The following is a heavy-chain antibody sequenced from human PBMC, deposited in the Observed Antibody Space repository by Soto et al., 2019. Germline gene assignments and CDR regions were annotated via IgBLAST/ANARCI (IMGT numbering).Heavy chain of an antibody. D-gene: IGHD3-10*01. V-gene: IGHV1-18*01. CDR2: ISAYNGNT. Sequence: QVQLVQSGAEVKKPGASVKVSCKASGYTFTSYGISWVRQAPGQGLEWMGWISAYNGNTNYAQKLQGRVTMTTDTSTSTANMELRSLRSDDTAVYYCARDGAGLLWFGELLVGWFDPWGQGTLVTVSS. J-gene: IGHJ5*02. CDR3: ARDGAGLLWFGELLVGWFDP. CDR1: GYTFTSYG.